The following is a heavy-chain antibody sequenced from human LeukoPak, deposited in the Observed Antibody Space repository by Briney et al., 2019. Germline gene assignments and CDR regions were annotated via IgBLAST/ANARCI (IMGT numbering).Heavy chain of an antibody. CDR2: INPSGGST. CDR3: ARDQIVVVTGYDY. CDR1: GYTLSNYD. Sequence: ASVKVSCKASGYTLSNYDISWVRQAPGQGLEWMGIINPSGGSTSYAQKFQGRVTMTRDMSTSTVYMELSSLRSEDTAVYYCARDQIVVVTGYDYWGQGTLVTVSS. J-gene: IGHJ4*02. D-gene: IGHD2-21*02. V-gene: IGHV1-46*01.